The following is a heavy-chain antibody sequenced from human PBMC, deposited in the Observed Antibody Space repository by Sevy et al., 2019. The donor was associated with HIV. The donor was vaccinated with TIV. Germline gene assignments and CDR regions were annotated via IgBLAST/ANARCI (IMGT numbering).Heavy chain of an antibody. CDR3: ARDGTYYYGSGSYYLDY. V-gene: IGHV3-33*01. J-gene: IGHJ4*02. Sequence: GGSLRLSCAASGFTFSSYGMHWVRQAPGKGLEWVAVIWYDGSNKYYADSAKGRFTISRDNSKNTLYLQMNSLRAEDTAVYYCARDGTYYYGSGSYYLDYWGQGTLVTVSS. CDR2: IWYDGSNK. D-gene: IGHD3-10*01. CDR1: GFTFSSYG.